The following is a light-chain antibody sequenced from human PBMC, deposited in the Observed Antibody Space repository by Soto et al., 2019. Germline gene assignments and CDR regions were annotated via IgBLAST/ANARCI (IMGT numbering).Light chain of an antibody. CDR3: CSYVGTTALV. CDR1: SSDVGSYKL. J-gene: IGLJ2*01. CDR2: EGS. Sequence: QSALTQPASVSGSPGQSITISCTGTSSDVGSYKLVSWYQQHPGKAPKLMIYEGSKRPSGVSNRFSGSKSGNTASLTISGLQAEDEAEYHCCSYVGTTALVFGGGTKVTVL. V-gene: IGLV2-23*01.